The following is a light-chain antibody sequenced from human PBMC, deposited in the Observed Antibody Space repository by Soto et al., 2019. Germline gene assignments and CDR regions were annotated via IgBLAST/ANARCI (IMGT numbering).Light chain of an antibody. CDR1: QSVSVNS. CDR2: AAS. CDR3: QQYGGSPFT. V-gene: IGKV3-20*01. J-gene: IGKJ3*01. Sequence: EIVLTQSRGTLSLSPGERATLSCRASQSVSVNSLAWYQQKGGQAPRLLIYAASTRATGVPDRFSGTGSGTDFALTISRLETDDSAVYYCQQYGGSPFTFGPGT.